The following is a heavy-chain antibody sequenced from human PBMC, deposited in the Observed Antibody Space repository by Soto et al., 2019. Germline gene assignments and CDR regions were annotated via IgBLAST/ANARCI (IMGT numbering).Heavy chain of an antibody. V-gene: IGHV4-34*01. J-gene: IGHJ4*02. Sequence: LTCAVYGGSFSNNYWTWFRQPPGKGLEWIGEISPSGTTKYIPSLKSRGTISVDTSRKQFFLKVTSVSAADTAVYYCATSLWFGTQPEIWGPGTLVTVSS. D-gene: IGHD3-10*01. CDR2: ISPSGTT. CDR1: GGSFSNNY. CDR3: ATSLWFGTQPEI.